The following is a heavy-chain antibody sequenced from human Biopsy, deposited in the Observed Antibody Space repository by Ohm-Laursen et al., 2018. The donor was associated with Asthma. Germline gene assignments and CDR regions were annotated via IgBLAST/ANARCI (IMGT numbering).Heavy chain of an antibody. CDR1: GASIKTDDHY. CDR2: IHYSGST. J-gene: IGHJ5*02. V-gene: IGHV4-30-4*01. D-gene: IGHD6-19*01. CDR3: ARASVAASSNWFDP. Sequence: PSETLSLTCIVSGASIKTDDHYWSWLRQPPGKGLEWFGFIHYSGSTSYNPSLKGGVTISVDTSKNQFSLKLSSVTAADTAVYYCARASVAASSNWFDPWGQGTLVTVPS.